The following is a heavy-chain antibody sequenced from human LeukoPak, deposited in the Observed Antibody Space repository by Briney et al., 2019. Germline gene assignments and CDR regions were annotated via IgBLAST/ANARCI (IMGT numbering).Heavy chain of an antibody. Sequence: GSLRLSCAASGFTFSAYAMTWIRQGPGKGLEWVANIRSGGISKNHADSVKGRFTISRDNSKNTLYLQMNSLRAEDTAVYYCARGPDSSNWYEPVDYWGQGTLVTVSS. D-gene: IGHD6-13*01. J-gene: IGHJ4*02. CDR3: ARGPDSSNWYEPVDY. CDR1: GFTFSAYA. CDR2: IRSGGISK. V-gene: IGHV3-23*01.